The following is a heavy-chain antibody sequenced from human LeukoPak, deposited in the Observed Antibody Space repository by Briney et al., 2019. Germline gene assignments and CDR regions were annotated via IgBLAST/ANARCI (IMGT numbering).Heavy chain of an antibody. Sequence: GGSLRLSCAASGFSTSNYWMSWVRQAPGKGLEWVANIKDDGSDKYYVDSVKGRFTISRDNAKNSLYLQMNSLRVEDTAVYYCARDQSSRPLGYWGQGTLVTVFS. V-gene: IGHV3-7*01. CDR2: IKDDGSDK. D-gene: IGHD3-16*01. CDR3: ARDQSSRPLGY. J-gene: IGHJ4*02. CDR1: GFSTSNYW.